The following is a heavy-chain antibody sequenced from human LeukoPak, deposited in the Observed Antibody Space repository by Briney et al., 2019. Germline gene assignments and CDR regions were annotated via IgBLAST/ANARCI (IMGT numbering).Heavy chain of an antibody. CDR3: ARDGIELERAFDI. Sequence: PGGSLRLSCAASGFSFSGYGMHWVRQTPGKGLEWVAVVWSGGNTKYYADSVKGRFTICRDNSKNTLYLQMNSLRADDTALYYCARDGIELERAFDIWGQGTMVTVSS. CDR2: VWSGGNTK. J-gene: IGHJ3*02. V-gene: IGHV3-33*08. CDR1: GFSFSGYG. D-gene: IGHD1-1*01.